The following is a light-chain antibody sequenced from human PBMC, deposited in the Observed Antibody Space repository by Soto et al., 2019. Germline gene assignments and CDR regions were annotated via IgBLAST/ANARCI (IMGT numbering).Light chain of an antibody. CDR3: QHYGSSPLT. CDR1: QTVGRT. Sequence: EIVLTQSPATLSLSPGERATLSCRASQTVGRTLAWYQQKPGQAPRLLLYGASTRATDIPDRFSGSGSGTDFTLTISRVEPEDFAVFYCQHYGSSPLTFGGGTKVDIK. CDR2: GAS. V-gene: IGKV3-20*01. J-gene: IGKJ4*01.